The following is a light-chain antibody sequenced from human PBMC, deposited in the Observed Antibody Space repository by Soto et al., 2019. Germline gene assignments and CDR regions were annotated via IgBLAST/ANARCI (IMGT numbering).Light chain of an antibody. Sequence: DIQMTQSPSTLSASVGDRVTITCRASQSMNDWLAWYQQKPGKAPKVLIYDASSLQSGVPSRFSGSGSGTEFTLTIDILQSDDVAIYYCLRYNAFSQTFGQGTKVDIK. CDR2: DAS. CDR1: QSMNDW. V-gene: IGKV1-5*01. CDR3: LRYNAFSQT. J-gene: IGKJ1*01.